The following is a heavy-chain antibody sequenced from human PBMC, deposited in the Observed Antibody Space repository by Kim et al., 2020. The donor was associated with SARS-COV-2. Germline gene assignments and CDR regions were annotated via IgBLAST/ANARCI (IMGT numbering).Heavy chain of an antibody. CDR2: ISAYNGNT. D-gene: IGHD3-3*01. J-gene: IGHJ6*03. V-gene: IGHV1-18*01. CDR1: GYTFTSYG. Sequence: ASVKVSCKASGYTFTSYGISWVRQAPGQGLEWMGWISAYNGNTNYAQKLQGRVTMTTDTSTSTAYMELRSLRSDDTAVYYCARDRRITIFGVVTLGYYYYYRDVWGKGTTVTVSS. CDR3: ARDRRITIFGVVTLGYYYYYRDV.